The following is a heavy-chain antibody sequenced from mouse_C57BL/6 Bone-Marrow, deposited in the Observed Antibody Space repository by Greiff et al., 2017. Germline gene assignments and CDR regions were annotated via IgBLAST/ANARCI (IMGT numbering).Heavy chain of an antibody. CDR3: ARHKRYYYGSSYAWFAY. D-gene: IGHD1-1*01. V-gene: IGHV5-9*01. CDR1: GFTFSSYT. Sequence: EVQRVESGGGLVKPGGSLKLSCAASGFTFSSYTMSWVRQTPEKRLEWVATISGGGGNTYSPDSVKGRFTISRANAKTTLYLQMIILRSEDTALYYCARHKRYYYGSSYAWFAYWGQGTLVTVSA. J-gene: IGHJ3*01. CDR2: ISGGGGNT.